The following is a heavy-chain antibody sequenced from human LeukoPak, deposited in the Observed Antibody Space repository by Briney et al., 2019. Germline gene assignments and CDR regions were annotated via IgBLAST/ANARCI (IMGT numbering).Heavy chain of an antibody. CDR3: ARVVHYGSGPAVG. V-gene: IGHV3-11*01. CDR2: ISSSGDTI. CDR1: GFPFSDYY. Sequence: GGSLRLSCAASGFPFSDYYMSWIRQAPGKGLEWVSYISSSGDTIYYADSVKGRFTISRHNAKNSVHLQMNSLRAEDTAVYYCARVVHYGSGPAVGWGQGTLVTVSS. D-gene: IGHD3-10*01. J-gene: IGHJ4*02.